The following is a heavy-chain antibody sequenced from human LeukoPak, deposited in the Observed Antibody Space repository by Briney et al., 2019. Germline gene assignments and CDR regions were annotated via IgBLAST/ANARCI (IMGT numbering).Heavy chain of an antibody. D-gene: IGHD4-17*01. CDR1: GFTFSSYG. Sequence: GGSLRLSCAASGFTFSSYGMHWVRQAPGKGLEWVAVISYDGSNKYYADSVKGRFTISRDNSKNTLYLQMNSLRAEDTAVYYCARDYGDYLGGFYCYYYMDVWGKGTTVTVSS. CDR2: ISYDGSNK. V-gene: IGHV3-30*03. J-gene: IGHJ6*03. CDR3: ARDYGDYLGGFYCYYYMDV.